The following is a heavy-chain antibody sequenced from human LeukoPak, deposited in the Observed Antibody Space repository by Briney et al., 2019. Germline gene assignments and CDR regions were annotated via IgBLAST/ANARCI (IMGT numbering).Heavy chain of an antibody. J-gene: IGHJ6*02. CDR1: GYTFTSYA. D-gene: IGHD4-17*01. Sequence: GASVKVSCKASGYTFTSYAMHWVRQAPGQRLEWMGWINAGNGNTKYSQKFQGRVSITRDTSASTAYMELSSLRSEDTAVYYCATQIYGDYSYYYYGTDVWGQGTTVTVSS. V-gene: IGHV1-3*01. CDR2: INAGNGNT. CDR3: ATQIYGDYSYYYYGTDV.